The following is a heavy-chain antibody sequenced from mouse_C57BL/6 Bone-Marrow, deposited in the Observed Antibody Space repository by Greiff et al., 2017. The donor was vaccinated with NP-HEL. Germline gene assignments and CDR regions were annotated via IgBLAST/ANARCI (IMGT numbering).Heavy chain of an antibody. CDR3: ARPLTGRDYAMDY. CDR1: GYTFTSYG. CDR2: IYPRSGNT. V-gene: IGHV1-81*01. Sequence: VMLVESGAELARPGASVKLSCKASGYTFTSYGISWVKQRTGQGLEWIGEIYPRSGNTYYNEKFKGKATLTADKSSRTAYMELRSLTSEDSAVYFCARPLTGRDYAMDYWGQGTSVTVSS. J-gene: IGHJ4*01. D-gene: IGHD4-1*01.